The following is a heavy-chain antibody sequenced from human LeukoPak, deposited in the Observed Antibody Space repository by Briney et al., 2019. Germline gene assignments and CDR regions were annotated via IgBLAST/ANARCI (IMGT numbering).Heavy chain of an antibody. CDR2: ISSSSNYI. CDR1: GFTFSSYS. D-gene: IGHD1-26*01. V-gene: IGHV3-21*01. Sequence: GGSLRPSCAASGFTFSSYSMNWVRQAPGKGLEWVSSISSSSNYIYYADSVKGRFTISRDNAKNSLYLQMNSLRAEDTAVYYCAREYSGSPPAHDAFDIWGQGTMVTVSS. CDR3: AREYSGSPPAHDAFDI. J-gene: IGHJ3*02.